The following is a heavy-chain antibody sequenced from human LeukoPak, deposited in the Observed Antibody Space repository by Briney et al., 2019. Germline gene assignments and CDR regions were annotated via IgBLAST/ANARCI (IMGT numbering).Heavy chain of an antibody. CDR3: ARHEATIFGRVNWFDP. CDR1: GGSISSSSYY. Sequence: PSETLSLTCTVSGGSISSSSYYWGWIRQPPGKGLEWIGSIYYSGSTYYNPSLKSRVTISVDTSKNQFSLKLSSVTAADTAVYYCARHEATIFGRVNWFDPWGQGTLVTVSS. J-gene: IGHJ5*02. D-gene: IGHD3-3*01. CDR2: IYYSGST. V-gene: IGHV4-39*01.